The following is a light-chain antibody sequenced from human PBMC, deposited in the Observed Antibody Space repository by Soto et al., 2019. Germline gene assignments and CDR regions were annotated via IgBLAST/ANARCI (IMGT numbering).Light chain of an antibody. Sequence: ELVLTQSPATLSLSPGERATLSCRASQSVSSYLAWYPQKPGQAPRLLSYEASNRATGIPARFSVSESGTDFTLTISSLEPEDFAVYYGQQRSNWPPITFGQGTRLEIK. CDR1: QSVSSY. CDR3: QQRSNWPPIT. CDR2: EAS. V-gene: IGKV3-11*01. J-gene: IGKJ5*01.